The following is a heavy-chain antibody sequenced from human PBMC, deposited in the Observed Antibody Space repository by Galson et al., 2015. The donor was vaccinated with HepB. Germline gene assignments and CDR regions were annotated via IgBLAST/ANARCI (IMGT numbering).Heavy chain of an antibody. V-gene: IGHV1-46*01. CDR3: ARALIAAAGTGYYYGMDV. CDR2: INPSGGST. J-gene: IGHJ6*02. CDR1: GYTFTSYY. Sequence: SVKVSCKASGYTFTSYYMHWVRQAPGQGLEWMGIINPSGGSTSYAQKFQGRVTMTRDTSTSTVYMELSSLRSEDTAVYYCARALIAAAGTGYYYGMDVWGQGTTVTVSS. D-gene: IGHD6-13*01.